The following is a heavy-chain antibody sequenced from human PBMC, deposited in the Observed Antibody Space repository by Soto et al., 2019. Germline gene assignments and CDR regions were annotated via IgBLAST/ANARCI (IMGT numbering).Heavy chain of an antibody. D-gene: IGHD3-22*01. CDR2: ISAYNGNT. V-gene: IGHV1-18*01. J-gene: IGHJ3*02. Sequence: QVQLVQSGAEVKKPGASVKVSCKASGYTFTSYGISWVRQAPGQGLEWMGWISAYNGNTNYAQKLQGRVTMTTDTSTSTAYMELRSLRSDDTAVYYCARDPYYYDSSGYQANAFDIWGQGTMVTVSS. CDR3: ARDPYYYDSSGYQANAFDI. CDR1: GYTFTSYG.